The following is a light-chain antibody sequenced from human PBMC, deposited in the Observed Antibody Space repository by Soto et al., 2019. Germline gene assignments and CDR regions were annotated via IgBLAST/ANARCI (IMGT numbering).Light chain of an antibody. Sequence: DIQMTQSPSSLSASVGDRVTINCRASQSIHTYLNWYQQRPGKAPMVLIYAASTLQTGVPSRFSGSGSGTDFNLTVSSLQPEDFATYLCQQSYTIPLTFGGGTKVDIK. V-gene: IGKV1-39*01. J-gene: IGKJ4*01. CDR1: QSIHTY. CDR3: QQSYTIPLT. CDR2: AAS.